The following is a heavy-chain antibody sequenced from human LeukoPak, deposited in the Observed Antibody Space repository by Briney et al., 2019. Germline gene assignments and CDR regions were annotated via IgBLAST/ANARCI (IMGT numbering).Heavy chain of an antibody. CDR3: ARGGGVAVADYFFDF. J-gene: IGHJ4*02. V-gene: IGHV4-34*01. Sequence: SETLSLTCAVSGESFSNYFWSWIRQSPGKGLEWIGEINHSGSTNYNPSLKSRVTVSVDPAKNQLSLKLRSVTAADTAVYYCARGGGVAVADYFFDFWGQGTLVTVS. CDR1: GESFSNYF. CDR2: INHSGST. D-gene: IGHD6-19*01.